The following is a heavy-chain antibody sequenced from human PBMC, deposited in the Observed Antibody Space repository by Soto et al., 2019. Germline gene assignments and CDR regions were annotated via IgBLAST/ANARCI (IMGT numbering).Heavy chain of an antibody. D-gene: IGHD3-16*01. Sequence: PGGSLRLSCAASGIAFNSHTMYWVRQPPGKGLEWVSYISSSGSSTYYVDSAKGRFTISRDNARNSLSLQMNGLRDEDTAVYYCARGRTDYAYFESWGQGTLVTVSS. V-gene: IGHV3-48*02. J-gene: IGHJ4*02. CDR2: ISSSGSST. CDR3: ARGRTDYAYFES. CDR1: GIAFNSHT.